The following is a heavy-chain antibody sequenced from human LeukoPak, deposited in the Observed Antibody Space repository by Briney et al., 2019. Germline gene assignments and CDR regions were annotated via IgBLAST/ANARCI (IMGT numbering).Heavy chain of an antibody. CDR1: GGSFSGYY. D-gene: IGHD6-6*01. Sequence: SETLSLTCAVYGGSFSGYYWSWIRQPPGKGLEWIGEINHSGSTNYNPSLKSRVTISVDTSKNQFSLKLSSVTAADTAVYYCARAAGPRNFDYWGQGTLVTVSS. V-gene: IGHV4-34*01. CDR2: INHSGST. J-gene: IGHJ4*02. CDR3: ARAAGPRNFDY.